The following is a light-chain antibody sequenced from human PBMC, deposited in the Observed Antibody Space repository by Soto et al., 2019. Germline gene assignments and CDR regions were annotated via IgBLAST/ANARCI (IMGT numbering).Light chain of an antibody. Sequence: IAMTQSPANLSLSPGERASLSCRASQSVSSNLAWYHQRPGQAPTLLIYGAFTRATGVPARFSGSVSGTEGTLTISSLKPEDGSVYDCHQYDNWPGTFGQGTKVDIK. V-gene: IGKV3-15*01. J-gene: IGKJ1*01. CDR3: HQYDNWPGT. CDR1: QSVSSN. CDR2: GAF.